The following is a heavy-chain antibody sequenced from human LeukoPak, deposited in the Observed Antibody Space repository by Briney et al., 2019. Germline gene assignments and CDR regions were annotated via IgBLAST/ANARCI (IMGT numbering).Heavy chain of an antibody. D-gene: IGHD4-23*01. V-gene: IGHV3-7*01. CDR3: VRGGWELDY. CDR1: GFTLRAFW. CDR2: IKEDRTAD. J-gene: IGHJ4*02. Sequence: GGSLRLSRAASGFTLRAFWMAWVRQPPGKGLEWVAHIKEDRTADYYVDSVKGRFTISKDDGKNSLHLQMNSLRVEDTAVYYCVRGGWELDYWGQGTLVTVSS.